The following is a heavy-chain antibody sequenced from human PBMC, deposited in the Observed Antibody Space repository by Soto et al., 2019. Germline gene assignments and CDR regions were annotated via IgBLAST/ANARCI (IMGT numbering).Heavy chain of an antibody. V-gene: IGHV4-59*01. J-gene: IGHJ4*02. CDR3: ARCVAVPGAHSDY. Sequence: SETLSLTCSVSGGSISGSYWSWIRQSPGKGLEWLGYVYYTGSTNYIPSLRSRVSISVDTSKNEFSLRLSSVTAADSAGYFCARCVAVPGAHSDYWGQVTQVTVST. CDR2: VYYTGST. D-gene: IGHD6-19*01. CDR1: GGSISGSY.